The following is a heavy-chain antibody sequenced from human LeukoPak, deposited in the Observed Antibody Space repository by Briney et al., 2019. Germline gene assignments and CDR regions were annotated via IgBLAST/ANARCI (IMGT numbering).Heavy chain of an antibody. V-gene: IGHV4-30-2*01. CDR1: GGSISGGGYY. J-gene: IGHJ3*02. CDR3: ARATAPITIFGVVIDPVDAFDI. D-gene: IGHD3-3*01. CDR2: ISHSGST. Sequence: SSETLSLTCSVSGGSISGGGYYWSWIRQPPGKGLEWIGYISHSGSTYYNPSLKSRVTISVDRSKNQFSLKLSSVTAADTAVYYCARATAPITIFGVVIDPVDAFDIWGQGTMVTVSS.